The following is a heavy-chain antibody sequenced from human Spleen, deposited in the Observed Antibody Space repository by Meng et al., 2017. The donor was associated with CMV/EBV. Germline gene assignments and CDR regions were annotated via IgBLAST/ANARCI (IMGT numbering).Heavy chain of an antibody. Sequence: SETLSLTCTVSGGSVSSGSYYWSWIRQPPGKRLEWIGHSYHSGSTNNNPSLKSRVTISLDTSKNHFSLKLSSVTAADTAVYYCAKGESYDILTGYYPPIGAFDIGGQGTMVTVSS. CDR3: AKGESYDILTGYYPPIGAFDI. J-gene: IGHJ3*02. CDR1: GGSVSSGSYY. D-gene: IGHD3-9*01. V-gene: IGHV4-61*03. CDR2: SYHSGST.